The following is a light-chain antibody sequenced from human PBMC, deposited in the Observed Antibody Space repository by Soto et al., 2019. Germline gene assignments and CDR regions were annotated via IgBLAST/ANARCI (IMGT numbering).Light chain of an antibody. CDR3: QSYDRSLSGYVV. Sequence: QSVLTQPPSVSGAPGQRVTISCTGSSSNIGAGYDVHWYQQLPGTAPKLLIYGNSNRPSGVPDRFSGSKSGTSASLAITGLQAEDEADYCCQSYDRSLSGYVVFDGGTKLTVL. CDR2: GNS. CDR1: SSNIGAGYD. J-gene: IGLJ2*01. V-gene: IGLV1-40*01.